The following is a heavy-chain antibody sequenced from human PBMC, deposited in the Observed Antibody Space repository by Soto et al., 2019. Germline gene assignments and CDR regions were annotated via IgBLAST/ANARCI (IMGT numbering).Heavy chain of an antibody. CDR3: ARGGNRAARPLDY. D-gene: IGHD6-6*01. CDR1: GYTFTNYY. Sequence: QVQLVQSGAEVRKPGASVKVSCKASGYTFTNYYMHWVRQAPGQGLEWMGIINPSGGGTNYAQKFQGRVTMTRDTSTSILYMELSSLRSDDTAVYYCARGGNRAARPLDYWGQGTLVTVSS. CDR2: INPSGGGT. J-gene: IGHJ4*02. V-gene: IGHV1-46*01.